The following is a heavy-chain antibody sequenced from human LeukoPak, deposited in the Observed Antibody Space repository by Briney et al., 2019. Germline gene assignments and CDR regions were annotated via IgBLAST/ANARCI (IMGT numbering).Heavy chain of an antibody. CDR1: GFTFDDYA. D-gene: IGHD3-10*01. J-gene: IGHJ4*02. V-gene: IGHV3-9*01. CDR2: ISWNSGSI. CDR3: AKDSNPYYGSRSYYSVRKPYYFDY. Sequence: GGSLRLSCAASGFTFDDYAMHWVRQAPGKGLEWVSGISWNSGSIGYADSVKGRFTISRDNAKNSLYLQMNSLRAEDTALYYCAKDSNPYYGSRSYYSVRKPYYFDYWGQGTLVTVSS.